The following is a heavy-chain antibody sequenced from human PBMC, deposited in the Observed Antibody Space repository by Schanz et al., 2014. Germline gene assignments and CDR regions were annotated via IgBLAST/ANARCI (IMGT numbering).Heavy chain of an antibody. V-gene: IGHV3-23*01. CDR1: GFTFSSYA. D-gene: IGHD6-13*01. Sequence: EVQLLESGGGLVQPGGSLRLSCAASGFTFSSYAMTWVRQAPGMGLEWVSAISGRDGSTYYADSVRGRFTMSRDNSKNTLYLQMNSLRAGDAAVYYCARGLIAAAGGAFDYWGQGTLXAVSS. J-gene: IGHJ4*02. CDR2: ISGRDGST. CDR3: ARGLIAAAGGAFDY.